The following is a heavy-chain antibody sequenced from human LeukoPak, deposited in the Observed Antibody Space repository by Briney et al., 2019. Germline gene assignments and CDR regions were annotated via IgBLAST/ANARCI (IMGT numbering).Heavy chain of an antibody. V-gene: IGHV3-30*02. CDR1: GITFSSYG. CDR2: IRYDGSNK. Sequence: PGGSLRLSCAASGITFSSYGMHWVRQAPGKGLEWVAFIRYDGSNKYYADSVKGRFTISRDNSKNTLYLQMNSLRAEDTAVYYCAKIAGPNYYYYYYMDVWGKGTTVTVSS. J-gene: IGHJ6*03. CDR3: AKIAGPNYYYYYYMDV.